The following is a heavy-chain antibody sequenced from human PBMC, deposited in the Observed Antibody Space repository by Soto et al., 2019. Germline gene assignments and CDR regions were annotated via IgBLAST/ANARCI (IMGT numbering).Heavy chain of an antibody. CDR1: GGSVSSGSYY. CDR3: ARVGWEDDSSGSFDY. D-gene: IGHD3-22*01. J-gene: IGHJ4*02. CDR2: IYYSGST. Sequence: SETLSLTCTVSGGSVSSGSYYWSWIRQPPGKGLEWIGYIYYSGSTNYNPSLKSRVTISVDTSKNQFSLKLSSVTAADTAVYYCARVGWEDDSSGSFDYWARGTLVTVSS. V-gene: IGHV4-61*01.